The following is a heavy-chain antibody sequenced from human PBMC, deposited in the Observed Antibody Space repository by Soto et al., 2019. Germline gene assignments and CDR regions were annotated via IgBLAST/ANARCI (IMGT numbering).Heavy chain of an antibody. D-gene: IGHD6-19*01. CDR1: GYTFTSYA. V-gene: IGHV1-3*01. CDR3: AIVIIREGQWLVRWFDP. J-gene: IGHJ5*02. CDR2: INAGNGNT. Sequence: QVQLVQSGAEVKKPGASVKVSCKASGYTFTSYAMHWVRQAPGQRLEWMGWINAGNGNTKYSQKFQGRVTITRDTSASTAYMELSSLRSEDTAVYYCAIVIIREGQWLVRWFDPWGQGTLVTVSS.